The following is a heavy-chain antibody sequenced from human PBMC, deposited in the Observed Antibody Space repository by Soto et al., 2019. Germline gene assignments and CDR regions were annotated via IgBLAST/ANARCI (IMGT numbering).Heavy chain of an antibody. V-gene: IGHV3-23*01. CDR3: ATIAVAGTWASWALQSFDY. D-gene: IGHD6-19*01. Sequence: GGSLRLSCAASGFTFSSYAMSWVRQAPGKGLEWVSAISGSGGSTYYADSVKGRFAISRDNSKNTLYLQMNSLRAEDTAVYYCATIAVAGTWASWALQSFDYWGQGTLVTVSS. CDR2: ISGSGGST. J-gene: IGHJ4*02. CDR1: GFTFSSYA.